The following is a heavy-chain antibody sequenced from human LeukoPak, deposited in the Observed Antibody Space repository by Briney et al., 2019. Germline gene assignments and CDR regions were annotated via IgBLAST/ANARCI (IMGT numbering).Heavy chain of an antibody. CDR1: GFTFSSYG. J-gene: IGHJ4*02. CDR3: AKIGSIAAAGTPSFDY. V-gene: IGHV3-30*18. CDR2: ISYDGSNK. D-gene: IGHD6-13*01. Sequence: PVRSLRLSCAASGFTFSSYGMHWVRQAPGKGLEWVAVISYDGSNKYYADSVKGRFTISRDNSKNTLYLQMNSLRAEDTAVYYCAKIGSIAAAGTPSFDYWGQGTLVTVSS.